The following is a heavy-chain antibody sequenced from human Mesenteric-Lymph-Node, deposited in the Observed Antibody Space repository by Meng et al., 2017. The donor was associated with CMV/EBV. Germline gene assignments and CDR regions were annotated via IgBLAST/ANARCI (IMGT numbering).Heavy chain of an antibody. CDR2: INEDGSQK. CDR1: EFTFSNYW. J-gene: IGHJ4*02. V-gene: IGHV3-7*01. D-gene: IGHD3-22*01. Sequence: GGSLRLSCAASEFTFSNYWISWVRQAPGKGLEWVANINEDGSQKYYVDSVKGRFTISRDNAKKSLYLQMNSLRAEDTAVYYCARAYYYDSSGYYPGDYWGQGTLVTVSS. CDR3: ARAYYYDSSGYYPGDY.